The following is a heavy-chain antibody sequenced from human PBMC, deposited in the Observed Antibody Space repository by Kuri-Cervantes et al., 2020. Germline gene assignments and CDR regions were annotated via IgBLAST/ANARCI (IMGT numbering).Heavy chain of an antibody. CDR2: IYYTGST. J-gene: IGHJ4*02. V-gene: IGHV4-59*01. CDR3: GRFSYHSSGRNYYFDQ. Sequence: GSLRLSCTVSGGSISDYYWNWIRQPPGEGLEYIGYIYYTGSTNYNPSLKSRVTISVDTSKNQFSLKLRPVTAADTAMYYCGRFSYHSSGRNYYFDQWGQGTLVTVSS. CDR1: GGSISDYY. D-gene: IGHD6-19*01.